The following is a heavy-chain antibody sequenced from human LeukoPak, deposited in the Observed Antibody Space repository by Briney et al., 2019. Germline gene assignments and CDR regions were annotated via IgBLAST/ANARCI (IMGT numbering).Heavy chain of an antibody. V-gene: IGHV3-7*03. CDR2: IKQDGSEK. D-gene: IGHD3-9*01. CDR3: AREGDILTGYFHY. Sequence: GGSLRLSCAASGFTFSSYWMSWVRQVPGKGLEWVANIKQDGSEKYYVDPVKGRFTISRDNAKNSLYLQMNSLRAEDTAVYYCAREGDILTGYFHYWGQGTLVTVSS. CDR1: GFTFSSYW. J-gene: IGHJ4*02.